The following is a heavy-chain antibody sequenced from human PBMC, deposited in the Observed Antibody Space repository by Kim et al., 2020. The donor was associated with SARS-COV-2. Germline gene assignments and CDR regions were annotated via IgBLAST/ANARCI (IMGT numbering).Heavy chain of an antibody. V-gene: IGHV3-33*01. J-gene: IGHJ4*02. D-gene: IGHD3-3*02. CDR3: ARDIASTHFDY. Sequence: YYGDSVKGRFTISRDNSKNTNTLYVEMNSLRVEDTAVYYCARDIASTHFDYWSQGTLVIVSS.